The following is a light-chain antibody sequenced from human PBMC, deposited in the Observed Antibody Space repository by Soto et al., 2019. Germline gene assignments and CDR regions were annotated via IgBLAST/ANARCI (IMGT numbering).Light chain of an antibody. CDR2: DVT. J-gene: IGLJ1*01. CDR3: ISYASINTYV. Sequence: QPVLTNPASGSSSPLRSITISCTGTSSYVGGYDYVSWYQQHPGKAPKLMIYDVTNRPSGVSNRFSGSKSGNTASLTISGLQAEDEADYYCISYASINTYVFGTGTKVTVL. CDR1: SSYVGGYDY. V-gene: IGLV2-14*01.